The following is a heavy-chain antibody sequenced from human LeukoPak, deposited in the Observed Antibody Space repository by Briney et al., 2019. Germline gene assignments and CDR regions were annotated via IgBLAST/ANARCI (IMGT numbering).Heavy chain of an antibody. J-gene: IGHJ6*03. Sequence: SVKVSCKASGYTFTSYGISWVRQAPGQGLEWMGGIIPIFGTANYAQKFQGRVTITADESTSTAYMELSSLRSEDTAVYYCARGTTVVTKVGYYYYYMDVWGKGTTVTISS. CDR1: GYTFTSYG. CDR2: IIPIFGTA. V-gene: IGHV1-69*13. CDR3: ARGTTVVTKVGYYYYYMDV. D-gene: IGHD4-23*01.